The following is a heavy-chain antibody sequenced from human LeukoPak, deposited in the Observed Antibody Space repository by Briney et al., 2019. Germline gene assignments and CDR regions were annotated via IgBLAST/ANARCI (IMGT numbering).Heavy chain of an antibody. CDR2: INSDGSST. J-gene: IGHJ3*02. Sequence: GGSLRLSCAASGFTFSSYWMHWVRQAPGKGLVWVSRINSDGSSTSYADSVKGRFTISRDNGKNTLYLQMNSLRAEDTAVYYCANIVQVSPEAFDIWGQGTMVTVSS. V-gene: IGHV3-74*01. CDR3: ANIVQVSPEAFDI. CDR1: GFTFSSYW. D-gene: IGHD1-14*01.